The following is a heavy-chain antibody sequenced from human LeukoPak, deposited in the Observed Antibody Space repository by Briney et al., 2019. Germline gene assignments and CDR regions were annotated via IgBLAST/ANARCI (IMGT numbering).Heavy chain of an antibody. CDR3: ARGFHRYGGLSNY. Sequence: SETLSLTCAVYGGSFSGYYWSWIRQPPGKGLEWIGEINHSGSTNYNPSLKSRVTISVDTSKNQFSLKLSSVTAADTAVYYCARGFHRYGGLSNYWGQGTLVTVSS. V-gene: IGHV4-34*01. CDR1: GGSFSGYY. J-gene: IGHJ4*02. D-gene: IGHD4-23*01. CDR2: INHSGST.